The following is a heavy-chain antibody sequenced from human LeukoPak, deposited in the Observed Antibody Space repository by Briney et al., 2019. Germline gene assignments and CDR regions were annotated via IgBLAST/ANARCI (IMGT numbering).Heavy chain of an antibody. CDR3: ARCYYDFWSGYYGNIDY. CDR1: GYSFTSYW. CDR2: IYPGDSDT. D-gene: IGHD3-3*01. J-gene: IGHJ4*02. V-gene: IGHV5-51*01. Sequence: GESLKISCKGPGYSFTSYWIGWVRQMPGKGLEWMGIIYPGDSDTRYSPSFQGQVTISADKSISTAYLQWSSLKASDTAMYYCARCYYDFWSGYYGNIDYWGQGTLVTVSS.